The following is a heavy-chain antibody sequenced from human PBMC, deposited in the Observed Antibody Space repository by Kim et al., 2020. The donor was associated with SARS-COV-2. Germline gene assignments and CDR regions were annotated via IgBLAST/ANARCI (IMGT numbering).Heavy chain of an antibody. CDR3: ARDTGLDALYL. CDR2: ISYDGSNK. CDR1: GFTFSSYA. J-gene: IGHJ3*01. Sequence: GGSLRLSCAASGFTFSSYAMHWVRQAPGKGLEWVAFISYDGSNKYYADSVKGRFTISRDNSKNTLYLQINSLRAEDTAVFYCARDTGLDALYLWGQGTMV. V-gene: IGHV3-30*04. D-gene: IGHD4-4*01.